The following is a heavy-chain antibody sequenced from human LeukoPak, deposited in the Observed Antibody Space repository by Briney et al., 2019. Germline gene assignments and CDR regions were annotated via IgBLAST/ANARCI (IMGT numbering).Heavy chain of an antibody. D-gene: IGHD6-6*01. CDR3: ASETEGSSYDAFDT. V-gene: IGHV3-48*04. CDR1: GFTFSSYA. CDR2: ITSGSDVV. Sequence: GGSLRLSCAASGFTFSSYAMNWVRQAPGKGLEWISYITSGSDVVSYADSVKGRFTISRDNAKNSLFLQMNNLRAEDTAIYYCASETEGSSYDAFDTWGQGTMVSVSS. J-gene: IGHJ3*02.